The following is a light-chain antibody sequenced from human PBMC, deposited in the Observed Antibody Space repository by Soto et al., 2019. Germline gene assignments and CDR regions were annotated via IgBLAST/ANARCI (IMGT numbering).Light chain of an antibody. V-gene: IGLV1-44*01. CDR1: SSNIGSNT. Sequence: QSVLTQPPSASGTPGQRVTISCSGSSSNIGSNTVNWYQQLPGTAPKLLIYSNNQRPSGVPDRFSGSKSGTSASLAISGLQSEDEADYYGAAWDDSLNGQGVFGGGTKLTVL. CDR3: AAWDDSLNGQGV. J-gene: IGLJ2*01. CDR2: SNN.